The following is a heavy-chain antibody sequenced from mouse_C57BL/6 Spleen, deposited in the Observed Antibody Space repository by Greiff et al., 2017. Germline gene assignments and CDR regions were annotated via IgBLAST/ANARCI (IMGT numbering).Heavy chain of an antibody. J-gene: IGHJ2*01. CDR3: ASRRGNGYFDY. Sequence: VQLQQSGAELVRPGTSVKVSCKASGYAFTNYLIEWVKQRPGQGLEWIGVINPGSGGTNYNEKFKGKATLTADKSSSTAYMQLSSLTSEDSAVYCSASRRGNGYFDYWGQGTTLTVSS. CDR2: INPGSGGT. V-gene: IGHV1-54*01. D-gene: IGHD2-1*01. CDR1: GYAFTNYL.